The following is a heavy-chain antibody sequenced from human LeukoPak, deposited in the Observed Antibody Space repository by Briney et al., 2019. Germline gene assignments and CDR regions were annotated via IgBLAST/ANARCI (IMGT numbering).Heavy chain of an antibody. J-gene: IGHJ3*02. CDR3: ARDPNGDYIGAFDM. D-gene: IGHD4-17*01. CDR2: IRGGGTSE. CDR1: GFAFSAYA. V-gene: IGHV3-23*01. Sequence: GGSLRLSCTASGFAFSAYAMMWVRQAPGKGPEWVSAIRGGGTSEFYADSVKGRFRISRDNSKDTLFLQMNSLRAEDTAVYYCARDPNGDYIGAFDMWGPGTMVTVSS.